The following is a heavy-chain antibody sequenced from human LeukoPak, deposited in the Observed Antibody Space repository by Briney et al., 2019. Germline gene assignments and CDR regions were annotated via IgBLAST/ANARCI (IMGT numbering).Heavy chain of an antibody. CDR3: SKGGCRGTCKPRVY. J-gene: IGHJ4*02. Sequence: PGGSLRLSCAASGFTFSGHGMSWVRQAPGKGLEWICRSCDSDGSTYYADSLKRRFTISKDTTKNTLYLQMNILRAEATGVYYSSKGGCRGTCKPRVYWVEGALVTVS. V-gene: IGHV3-23*01. CDR2: SCDSDGST. CDR1: GFTFSGHG. D-gene: IGHD1-26*01.